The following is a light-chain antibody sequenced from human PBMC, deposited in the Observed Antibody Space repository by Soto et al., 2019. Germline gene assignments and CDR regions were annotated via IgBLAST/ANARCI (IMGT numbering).Light chain of an antibody. CDR3: AAWDDSLNGNYV. CDR2: SNN. CDR1: SSNIGSNT. J-gene: IGLJ1*01. V-gene: IGLV1-44*01. Sequence: QSVLTQPPSASGTPGQRVTISCSGSSSNIGSNTVNWYQQLPGTAPKLLIYSNNQPPSGVPDRFSGSKSGTSASLAISGLQSEDEADYYGAAWDDSLNGNYVFGTGTKVTVL.